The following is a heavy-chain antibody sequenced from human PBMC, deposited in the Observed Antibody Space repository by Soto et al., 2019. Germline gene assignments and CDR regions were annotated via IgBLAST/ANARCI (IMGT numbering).Heavy chain of an antibody. Sequence: QVQLQESGPGLVKPSETLSLTCTVSGGSISSYYWSWIRQPPGKGLEWIGYIYFSGGTNYNPSLKSRVNISVDTSKNQSSLKLSSVTAADTAVYYCARESRSWYGSIWDYWGQGTLVTVSS. V-gene: IGHV4-59*12. CDR2: IYFSGGT. D-gene: IGHD6-13*01. CDR1: GGSISSYY. CDR3: ARESRSWYGSIWDY. J-gene: IGHJ4*02.